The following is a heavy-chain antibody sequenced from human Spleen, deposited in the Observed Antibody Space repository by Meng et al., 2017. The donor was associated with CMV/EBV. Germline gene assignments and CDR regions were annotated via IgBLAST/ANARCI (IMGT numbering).Heavy chain of an antibody. D-gene: IGHD6-19*01. CDR2: IDWVDDK. Sequence: SGPTLVKPTQTLTLTCTFSGFSLNTDGMSVSWVRQTPGKALEWLALIDWVDDKYYSASLKTRLTISKDTIKNQVVLTLTNMHPVDTGTYYCARMTVAGPSGYGMDVWGQGTTVTVSS. J-gene: IGHJ6*02. V-gene: IGHV2-70*20. CDR1: GFSLNTDGMS. CDR3: ARMTVAGPSGYGMDV.